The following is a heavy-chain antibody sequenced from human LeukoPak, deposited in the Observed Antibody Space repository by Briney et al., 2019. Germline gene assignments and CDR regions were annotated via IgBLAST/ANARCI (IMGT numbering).Heavy chain of an antibody. V-gene: IGHV3-23*01. CDR1: GFTFSSYA. J-gene: IGHJ4*02. Sequence: GGSLRLSCAASGFTFSSYAMSWVRQAPGKGLECVSIISGSGGSTYYADSVKGRFTISRDNSKNTLYLQMSSLRAEDTAVCYCAKVLVAREVLTGQWDYWGQGTLVTVSS. CDR2: ISGSGGST. D-gene: IGHD1-26*01. CDR3: AKVLVAREVLTGQWDY.